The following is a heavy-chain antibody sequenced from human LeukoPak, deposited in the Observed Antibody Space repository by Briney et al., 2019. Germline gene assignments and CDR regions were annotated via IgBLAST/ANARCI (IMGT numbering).Heavy chain of an antibody. CDR1: GFTFSTFG. CDR3: AREYSSSWYKYAFDM. D-gene: IGHD6-13*01. Sequence: PGGSLRLSCAASGFTFSTFGMSWVRQSPGKGLECVSSISGSGGSTYYADSVKGRFTISRDNSKNTLYLQMNSLRAEDTAVYYCAREYSSSWYKYAFDMWGQGTMVTVSS. CDR2: ISGSGGST. J-gene: IGHJ3*02. V-gene: IGHV3-23*01.